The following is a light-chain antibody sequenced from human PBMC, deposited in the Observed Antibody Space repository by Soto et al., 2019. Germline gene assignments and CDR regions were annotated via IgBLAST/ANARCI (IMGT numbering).Light chain of an antibody. CDR3: CSYAGSYTYV. CDR1: SSDVGGYTY. CDR2: DVS. V-gene: IGLV2-11*01. J-gene: IGLJ1*01. Sequence: QSALTQPRSVSGSPGQSVTISCTGTSSDVGGYTYVSWYQQYPGKAPKLMIYDVSKRSSGVPDRFSGSKSGNTASLTISGLQAEDEADYYCCSYAGSYTYVFGTGTKVTVL.